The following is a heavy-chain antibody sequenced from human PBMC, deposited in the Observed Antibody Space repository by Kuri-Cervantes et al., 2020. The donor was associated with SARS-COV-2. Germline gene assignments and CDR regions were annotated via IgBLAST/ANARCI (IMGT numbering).Heavy chain of an antibody. CDR2: ITPSGDT. CDR3: ARDLIAAAGQYYYYGMDV. D-gene: IGHD6-13*01. Sequence: SETLSLTCAVSGGSFGGYYWNWIRQPPGKGLEWIGEITPSGDTNYNPSLKSQVTISVDASKKQFSLKLSSVTAADTAVYYCARDLIAAAGQYYYYGMDVWGQGTTVTVSS. J-gene: IGHJ6*02. CDR1: GGSFGGYY. V-gene: IGHV4-34*01.